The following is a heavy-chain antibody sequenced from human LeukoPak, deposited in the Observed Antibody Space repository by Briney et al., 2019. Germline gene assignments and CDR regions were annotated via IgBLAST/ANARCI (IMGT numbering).Heavy chain of an antibody. J-gene: IGHJ4*02. D-gene: IGHD5-18*01. CDR1: GFTFSSYG. CDR3: AKDKYSPFDY. V-gene: IGHV3-30*02. CDR2: IRYDGSIK. Sequence: GGSLRLSCAASGFTFSSYGMHWIRQAPGKGLEWVAFIRYDGSIKYYADSVKGRFTISRDNSKDTLELQMNSLRAGDTAVYYCAKDKYSPFDYWGQGTLVTVSS.